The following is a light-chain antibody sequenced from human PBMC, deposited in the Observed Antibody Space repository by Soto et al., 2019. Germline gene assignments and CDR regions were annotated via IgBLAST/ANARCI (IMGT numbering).Light chain of an antibody. J-gene: IGKJ1*01. Sequence: EIVLTQSADTLSLSPGERATLSCRASQRVSSDSLAWYQQQPGQAPRLLIYSTSNRATGIPDRFSGSGSGTDITLTISRLEPEDFAVYYCHQSGDSPTFGQGTKVDIK. CDR2: STS. V-gene: IGKV3-20*01. CDR3: HQSGDSPT. CDR1: QRVSSDS.